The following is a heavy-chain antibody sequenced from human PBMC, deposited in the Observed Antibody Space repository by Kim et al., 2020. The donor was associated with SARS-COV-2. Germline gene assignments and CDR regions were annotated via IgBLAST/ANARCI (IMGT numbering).Heavy chain of an antibody. Sequence: ASVKVSCKASGYIFTSYGFSWVRQAPGQGLEWMGWISGYSGNTNYAQNLQGRVTLTTETSTSTAYMELRSLRSDDTAMYFCARSGFGEDYWGQGTLVTVSS. V-gene: IGHV1-18*01. CDR3: ARSGFGEDY. D-gene: IGHD3-10*01. CDR1: GYIFTSYG. J-gene: IGHJ4*02. CDR2: ISGYSGNT.